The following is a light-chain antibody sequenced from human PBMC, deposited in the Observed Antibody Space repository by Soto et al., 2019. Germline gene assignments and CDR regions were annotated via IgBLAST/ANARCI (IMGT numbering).Light chain of an antibody. Sequence: DIQMTQSPSSLSASVGDRVTITCQASHDITSYLNWYQHKPGKAPKLLLYDASILEAVVPSRFSGSGSGTDFTFTISSLQPEDVATYYCQKCDYLPIFGPGTTVDFK. CDR3: QKCDYLPI. CDR2: DAS. CDR1: HDITSY. V-gene: IGKV1-33*01. J-gene: IGKJ3*01.